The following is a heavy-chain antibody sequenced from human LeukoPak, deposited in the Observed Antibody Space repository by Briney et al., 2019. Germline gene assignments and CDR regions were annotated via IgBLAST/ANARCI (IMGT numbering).Heavy chain of an antibody. Sequence: SETLSLTCTVSGGSISSYYWSWIRQPPRKGLEWIGYIYYSGSTNYNPSLKSRVTISVDTSKNQFSLKLSSVTAADTAVYYCARFRDGYNFDIWGQGTTVTVSS. CDR3: ARFRDGYNFDI. V-gene: IGHV4-59*01. CDR2: IYYSGST. CDR1: GGSISSYY. D-gene: IGHD5-24*01. J-gene: IGHJ3*02.